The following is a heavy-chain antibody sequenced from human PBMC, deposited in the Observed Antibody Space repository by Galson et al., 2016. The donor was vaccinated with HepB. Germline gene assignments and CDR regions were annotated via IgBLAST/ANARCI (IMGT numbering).Heavy chain of an antibody. CDR3: ARDKGGQYFDL. D-gene: IGHD2-15*01. CDR2: IFNDGSEQ. V-gene: IGHV3-30*04. J-gene: IGHJ2*01. Sequence: SLRLSCAASGFIFSHYAMHWVRQAPGKGLEWVAIIFNDGSEQLYADSVQGRITLSGDNSKKMFYLEMNSLRPEDTAIYYCARDKGGQYFDLWGRGTLVSVSS. CDR1: GFIFSHYA.